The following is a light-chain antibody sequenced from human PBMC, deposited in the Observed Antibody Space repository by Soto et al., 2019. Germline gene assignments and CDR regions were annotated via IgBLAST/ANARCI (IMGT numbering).Light chain of an antibody. V-gene: IGKV3-20*01. CDR2: GAS. CDR3: QQYGSTPT. J-gene: IGKJ5*01. CDR1: QSVSSNY. Sequence: EIVLTQSPGTLSLSPGERATLSCRASQSVSSNYLAWFQQKPGQAPRLLIYGASNRATGIPDRFSGSGSGTDFTLTISRLEPEDFAVYYCQQYGSTPTFGQGTRLEIK.